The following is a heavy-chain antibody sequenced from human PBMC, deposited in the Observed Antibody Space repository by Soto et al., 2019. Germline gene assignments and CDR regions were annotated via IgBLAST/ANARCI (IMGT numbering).Heavy chain of an antibody. D-gene: IGHD3-22*01. CDR1: GFTFSSYA. J-gene: IGHJ4*02. V-gene: IGHV3-23*01. CDR2: ISGSGGST. Sequence: GGSLRLSCAASGFTFSSYAMSWVRQAPGKGLEWVSAISGSGGSTYYADSVKGRFTISRDNSKNTLYLQMNSLRAEDTAVYYCARAIDYYDSSGYYGPFDYWGQGTLVTVSS. CDR3: ARAIDYYDSSGYYGPFDY.